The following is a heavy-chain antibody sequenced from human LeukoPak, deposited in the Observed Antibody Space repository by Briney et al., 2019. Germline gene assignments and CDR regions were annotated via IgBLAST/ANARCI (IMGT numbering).Heavy chain of an antibody. CDR3: ARGQYYYDSSGHLRAYYFDY. V-gene: IGHV4-59*12. Sequence: SETLSLTCTVSGGSISNYYWSWIRQPPGKGLEWIGYIHYSGSTNYNPSLKSRVTISVDTSKNQFSLKLSSVTAADTAVYYCARGQYYYDSSGHLRAYYFDYWGQGTLVTVSS. CDR2: IHYSGST. CDR1: GGSISNYY. D-gene: IGHD3-22*01. J-gene: IGHJ4*02.